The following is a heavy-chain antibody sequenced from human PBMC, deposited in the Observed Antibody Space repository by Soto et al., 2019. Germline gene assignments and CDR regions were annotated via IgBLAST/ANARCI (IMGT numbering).Heavy chain of an antibody. Sequence: EVQLVQSGAEVKKPGESLRISCKGSGYSFTSYWISWVRQMPGKGLEWMGRIDPSDSYTNYSPSFQGHVTISADKSISTAYLQWSRLKGSDTAMYYCAIPPPPDFWGGHDPGDYYYGMDVWGQGTTVTVSS. J-gene: IGHJ6*02. V-gene: IGHV5-10-1*03. CDR2: IDPSDSYT. D-gene: IGHD3-3*01. CDR1: GYSFTSYW. CDR3: AIPPPPDFWGGHDPGDYYYGMDV.